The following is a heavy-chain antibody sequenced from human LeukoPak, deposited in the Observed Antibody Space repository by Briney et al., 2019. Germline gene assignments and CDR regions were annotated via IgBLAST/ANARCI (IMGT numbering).Heavy chain of an antibody. V-gene: IGHV3-23*01. D-gene: IGHD3-10*01. CDR3: AKDLNYGFDS. CDR2: ISGSGDKT. CDR1: GFAFRTYA. J-gene: IGHJ4*02. Sequence: GGSLRLSCAASGFAFRTYAMSWVRQAPGKGLEGVSAISGSGDKTFYAESVRGRFTISRDNSKNTLYLQMNSLSAEDTAVYYCAKDLNYGFDSWGQGTLVTVSS.